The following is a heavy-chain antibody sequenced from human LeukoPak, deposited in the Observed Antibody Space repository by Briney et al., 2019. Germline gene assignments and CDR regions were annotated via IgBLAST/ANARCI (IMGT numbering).Heavy chain of an antibody. CDR2: IKWNGGST. CDR1: GFTFDDYG. CDR3: AKDQRLVFSTYFDY. Sequence: RPGGSLRLSCAASGFTFDDYGMSWVRQAPGKGLEWVSSIKWNGGSTGYADSVKGRFTISRDNAKNSLYLQMNSLRAEDTALYYCAKDQRLVFSTYFDYWGQGTLVTVSS. J-gene: IGHJ4*02. V-gene: IGHV3-20*04. D-gene: IGHD6-19*01.